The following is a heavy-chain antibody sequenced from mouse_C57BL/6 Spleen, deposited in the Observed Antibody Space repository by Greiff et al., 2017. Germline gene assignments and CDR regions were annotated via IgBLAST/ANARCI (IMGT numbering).Heavy chain of an antibody. D-gene: IGHD2-4*01. CDR3: ARRVYDYDGYYVDN. V-gene: IGHV1-64*01. J-gene: IGHJ2*01. CDR1: GYTFTSYW. Sequence: VQLQQPGAELVKPGASVKLSCKASGYTFTSYWMHWVKQRPGQGLEWIGMIHPNSGSTNYNEKFKSKATLTVDKSSSTAYMQLSSLTSEDSAVYYCARRVYDYDGYYVDNWGQGTTLTVSS. CDR2: IHPNSGST.